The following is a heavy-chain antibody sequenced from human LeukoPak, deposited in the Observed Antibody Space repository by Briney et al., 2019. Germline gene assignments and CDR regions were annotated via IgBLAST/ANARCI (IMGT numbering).Heavy chain of an antibody. CDR2: ISTSSSYI. V-gene: IGHV3-21*01. D-gene: IGHD3-3*01. CDR1: GFTFSSYS. J-gene: IGHJ6*03. CDR3: ARVRSTPHGYMDV. Sequence: PGGSLRLPCAASGFTFSSYSMKCVRQAPGMGLEWVLSISTSSSYIYYADSVKGRFTIARDNAKNSLYLQMNSLRAEDTAVYYCARVRSTPHGYMDVWGKGTTVTVSS.